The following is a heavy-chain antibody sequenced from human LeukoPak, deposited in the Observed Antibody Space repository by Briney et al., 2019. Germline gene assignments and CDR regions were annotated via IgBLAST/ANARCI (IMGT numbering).Heavy chain of an antibody. CDR3: ARDWGRRYSSGWYGDFDY. V-gene: IGHV3-30-3*01. CDR1: GFTFSNYA. Sequence: GRSLRLSCAASGFTFSNYAMHWVRQAPGKGLEWVSVISYDGSDKYYADSVKGRFTISRDNSKNTLYLQMNSLRPEDTAVYYCARDWGRRYSSGWYGDFDYWGQGTLVTVSS. J-gene: IGHJ4*02. D-gene: IGHD6-19*01. CDR2: ISYDGSDK.